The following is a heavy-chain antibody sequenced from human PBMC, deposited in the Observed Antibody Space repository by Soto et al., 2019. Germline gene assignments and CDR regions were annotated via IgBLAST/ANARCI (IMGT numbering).Heavy chain of an antibody. J-gene: IGHJ3*01. Sequence: SETLSLTCTVSGGSISSSSYYWGWIRQPPGKGLEWIGSIYYSGSTYYNPSLKSRVTISVDTSKNQFSLRLSSVTAADTAVYYCARLSCSGSSCSYGGAFDVWGQGTMVTVS. D-gene: IGHD2-15*01. V-gene: IGHV4-39*07. CDR1: GGSISSSSYY. CDR2: IYYSGST. CDR3: ARLSCSGSSCSYGGAFDV.